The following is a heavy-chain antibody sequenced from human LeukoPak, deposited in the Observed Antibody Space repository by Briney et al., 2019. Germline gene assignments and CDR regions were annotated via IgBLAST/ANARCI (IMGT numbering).Heavy chain of an antibody. V-gene: IGHV3-74*01. J-gene: IGHJ1*01. D-gene: IGHD3-22*01. CDR3: ARAPSEIGGYYPEYFRH. CDR2: IKSDGST. CDR1: GFTFSTYW. Sequence: GGSLRLSCAASGFTFSTYWMHWVRQAPGKGLVWVSRIKSDGSTNYADSVKGRFTISRNNAKNTVSLQMNSLRPEDTGVYYCARAPSEIGGYYPEYFRHWGQGTLVTVSS.